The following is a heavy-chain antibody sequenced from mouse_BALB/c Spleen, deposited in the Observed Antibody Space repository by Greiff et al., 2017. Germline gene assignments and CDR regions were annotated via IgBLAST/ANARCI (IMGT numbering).Heavy chain of an antibody. J-gene: IGHJ2*01. CDR3: ARGGDYASFDY. CDR2: IDPANGNT. CDR1: GFNIKDTY. D-gene: IGHD2-4*01. Sequence: VQLQQSGAELVKPGASVKLSCTASGFNIKDTYMHWVKQRPEQGLEWIGRIDPANGNTKYDPKFQGKATITADTSSNTAYLQLSSLTSEDTAVYYCARGGDYASFDYWGQGTTLTVFS. V-gene: IGHV14-3*02.